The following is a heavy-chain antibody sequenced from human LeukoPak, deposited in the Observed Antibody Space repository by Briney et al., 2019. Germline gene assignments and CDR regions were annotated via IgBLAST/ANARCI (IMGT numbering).Heavy chain of an antibody. D-gene: IGHD6-19*01. CDR1: GGSISSYY. CDR2: IYYSGST. J-gene: IGHJ4*02. Sequence: SETLSLTCTVSGGSISSYYWSWIRQPPGKGLEWIGYIYYSGSTNYNPSLKSRVTISVDTSKNQFSLKLSSVTAADTDVYYCARGQWLARFDYWGQGTLVTVSS. CDR3: ARGQWLARFDY. V-gene: IGHV4-59*01.